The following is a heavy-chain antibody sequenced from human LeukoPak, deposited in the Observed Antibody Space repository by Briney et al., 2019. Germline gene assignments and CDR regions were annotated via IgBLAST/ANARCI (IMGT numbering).Heavy chain of an antibody. CDR1: GVSISSSSDF. J-gene: IGHJ4*02. D-gene: IGHD3-10*01. Sequence: SETLSLTCTVSGVSISSSSDFWGWIRQPPGKGLDWIGSIYYGGSAYYNEPLKSRVTISLDTSKNQISLQLSSVTAADAAVYYCARPRRVRGGRMDFHSWGQGTLVTVSS. CDR2: IYYGGSA. V-gene: IGHV4-39*01. CDR3: ARPRRVRGGRMDFHS.